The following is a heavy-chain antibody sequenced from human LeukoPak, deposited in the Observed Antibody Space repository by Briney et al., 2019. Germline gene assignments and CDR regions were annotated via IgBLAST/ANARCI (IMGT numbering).Heavy chain of an antibody. D-gene: IGHD1-26*01. J-gene: IGHJ4*02. V-gene: IGHV4-39*01. CDR1: GGSISTSSFY. CDR3: ARGQGGSHVPFDY. Sequence: PSETLSLTCTVSGGSISTSSFYWGWIRQPPGKGLEWIGSIHYSGTTYYTPSLRSRVTISVDTSKNQLSLRLSSVTAADTAVYYCARGQGGSHVPFDYWGQGTLVTVSS. CDR2: IHYSGTT.